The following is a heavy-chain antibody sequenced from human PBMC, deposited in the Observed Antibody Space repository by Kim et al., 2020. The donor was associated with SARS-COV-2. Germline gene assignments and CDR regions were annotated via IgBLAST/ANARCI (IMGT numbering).Heavy chain of an antibody. CDR2: ISWNSGSI. Sequence: GGSLRLSCAASGFTFDDYAMHWFRQAPGKGLEWVSGISWNSGSIGYADSVKGRFTISRDNAKNSLYLQMNSLRAEDTALYYCAKVGRSGKKILGPFLDVWGQGTTVTVSS. J-gene: IGHJ6*02. D-gene: IGHD3-10*01. CDR1: GFTFDDYA. V-gene: IGHV3-9*01. CDR3: AKVGRSGKKILGPFLDV.